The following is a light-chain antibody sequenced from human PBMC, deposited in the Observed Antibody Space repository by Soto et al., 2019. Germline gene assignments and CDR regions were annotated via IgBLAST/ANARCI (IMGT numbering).Light chain of an antibody. J-gene: IGKJ1*01. CDR3: QHYNSYSEA. Sequence: IQMPQSPSYMSVFVGDRVTITCQASQGISTYLNWYQQKPGKAPKLLIYGASNLETGVPSRFSGSGSGTDFTFTISSLQPEDIATYYCQHYNSYSEAFGQGTKVDI. CDR2: GAS. CDR1: QGISTY. V-gene: IGKV1-33*01.